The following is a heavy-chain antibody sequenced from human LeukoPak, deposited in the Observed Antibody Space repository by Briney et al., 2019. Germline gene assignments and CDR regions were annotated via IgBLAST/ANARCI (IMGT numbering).Heavy chain of an antibody. CDR3: ARHLYGDPPECYFDY. V-gene: IGHV4-61*08. D-gene: IGHD4-17*01. Sequence: PSQTLSLTCTVSGGSISSGGYYWSWIRQPPGKGLEWIGYIYYSGSTNYNPSLKSRVTISVDTSKNQFSLKLSSVTAADTAVYYCARHLYGDPPECYFDYWGQGTLVTVSS. CDR1: GGSISSGGYY. CDR2: IYYSGST. J-gene: IGHJ4*02.